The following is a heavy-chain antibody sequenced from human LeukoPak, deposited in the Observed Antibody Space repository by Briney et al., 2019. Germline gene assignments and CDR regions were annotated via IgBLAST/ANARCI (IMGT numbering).Heavy chain of an antibody. V-gene: IGHV1-69*04. Sequence: AASVKVSCKASGGTFSSYAISWVRQAPGQGLEWMGRIIPILGIANYAQKFQGRVTITADKSTSTAYMELSSLRSEDTAVYYCARDERGTGTTMSRGDYWGQGTLVTVSS. D-gene: IGHD1-1*01. CDR1: GGTFSSYA. CDR3: ARDERGTGTTMSRGDY. CDR2: IIPILGIA. J-gene: IGHJ4*02.